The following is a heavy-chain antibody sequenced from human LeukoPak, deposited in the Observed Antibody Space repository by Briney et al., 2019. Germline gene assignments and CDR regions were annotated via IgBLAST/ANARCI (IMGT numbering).Heavy chain of an antibody. CDR3: TTDVKPPLYPGSAIPFGSDSPDFYNGMDI. D-gene: IGHD3-10*01. CDR2: IPSKGDDGSI. J-gene: IGHJ6*02. V-gene: IGHV3-15*01. Sequence: GGSLRLSCAAAGLTFSDVWMSWVRQTPEKGLEWVGRIPSKGDDGSIDYAAPVKGRFTISRDDSESTVYLQMNSVKTEHTAVYYCTTDVKPPLYPGSAIPFGSDSPDFYNGMDIWGQGTTVTVSS. CDR1: GLTFSDVW.